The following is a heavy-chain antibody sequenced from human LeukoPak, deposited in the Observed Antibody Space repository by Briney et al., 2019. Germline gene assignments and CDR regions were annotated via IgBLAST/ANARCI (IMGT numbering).Heavy chain of an antibody. CDR3: ARQTGSGLFILP. V-gene: IGHV4-39*01. CDR1: GVSISSSYSY. Sequence: PSETLSLTCAVSGVSISSSYSYWGWIRQPPGMGLEWIGSIYYTGNTYYNASLKSQVSISIDTSKNQFSLKLTSVTAADTAVYYCARQTGSGLFILPGGQGTLVTVSS. D-gene: IGHD3/OR15-3a*01. CDR2: IYYTGNT. J-gene: IGHJ4*02.